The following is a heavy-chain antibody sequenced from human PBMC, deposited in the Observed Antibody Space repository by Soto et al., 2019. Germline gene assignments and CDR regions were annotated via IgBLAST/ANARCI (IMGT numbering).Heavy chain of an antibody. J-gene: IGHJ6*02. CDR3: ARGSGFLEWLLYRYYYGMGV. CDR2: IYYSGST. Sequence: QVQLQESGPGLVKPSQTLSLTCTVSGGSISSGGYYWSWIRQHPGKGLEWIGYIYYSGSTYYNPSLKSRVTISVDTSKNQFSLKLSSVTAADTAVYYCARGSGFLEWLLYRYYYGMGVWGQGTTVTVSS. CDR1: GGSISSGGYY. V-gene: IGHV4-31*03. D-gene: IGHD3-3*01.